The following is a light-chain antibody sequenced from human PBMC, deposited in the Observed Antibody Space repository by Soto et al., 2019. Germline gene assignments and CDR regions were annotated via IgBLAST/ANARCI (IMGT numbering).Light chain of an antibody. CDR2: GAS. CDR3: QQYYGTPRT. CDR1: QSVLYSSNNKNY. J-gene: IGKJ1*01. V-gene: IGKV4-1*01. Sequence: DIVMTQSPDSLAVSLGGWATINCKSSQSVLYSSNNKNYLAWYQQKPGQPPKLLIYGASTRESGVPDRFSGSGSGTDFTLTISRLQAEDVAVYYCQQYYGTPRTFGKGTKV.